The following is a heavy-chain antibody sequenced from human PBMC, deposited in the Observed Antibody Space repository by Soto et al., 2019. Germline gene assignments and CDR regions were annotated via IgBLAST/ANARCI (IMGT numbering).Heavy chain of an antibody. CDR2: ISGSGSTI. J-gene: IGHJ4*02. CDR1: GFTFSDYY. D-gene: IGHD6-19*01. CDR3: ARESSGWYVDY. Sequence: GGPLRLSCAASGFTFSDYYISWIRQAPGKGLEWVSYISGSGSTIYYADSVKARFTMSRDNAKNSLYLQMSSLRAEDTAVYYCARESSGWYVDYWGQGNLVTVSS. V-gene: IGHV3-11*01.